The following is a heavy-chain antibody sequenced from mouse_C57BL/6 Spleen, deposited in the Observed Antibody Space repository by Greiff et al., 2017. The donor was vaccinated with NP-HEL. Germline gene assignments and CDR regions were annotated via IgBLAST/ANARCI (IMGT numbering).Heavy chain of an antibody. CDR1: GYTFTSYW. Sequence: VKLQQPGAELVRPGTSVKLSCKASGYTFTSYWMHWVKQRPGQGLEWIGVIDPSDSYTNYNQKFKGKATLTVDTSSSTAYMQLSSLTSEDSAVYYCARGGYYGSSYLMDYWGQGTSVTVSS. V-gene: IGHV1-59*01. CDR3: ARGGYYGSSYLMDY. D-gene: IGHD1-1*01. J-gene: IGHJ4*01. CDR2: IDPSDSYT.